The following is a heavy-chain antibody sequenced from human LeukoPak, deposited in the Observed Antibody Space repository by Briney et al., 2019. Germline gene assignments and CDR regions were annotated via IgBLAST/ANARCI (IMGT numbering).Heavy chain of an antibody. J-gene: IGHJ6*04. CDR2: ISYDGSIT. V-gene: IGHV3-30*04. CDR3: AELGITMIGGV. D-gene: IGHD3-10*02. Sequence: GRSLRLFCAASEFTFSSYAMHWVRQAPGKGLEWVAVISYDGSITYYADSVKGRFTISRDNAKNSLYLQMNSLRAEDTAVYYCAELGITMIGGVWGKGTTVTISS. CDR1: EFTFSSYA.